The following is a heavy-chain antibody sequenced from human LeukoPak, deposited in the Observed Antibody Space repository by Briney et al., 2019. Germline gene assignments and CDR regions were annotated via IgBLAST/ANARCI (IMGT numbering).Heavy chain of an antibody. J-gene: IGHJ3*02. CDR2: IHTSGST. CDR3: ATTTIFGSADSFDI. CDR1: GDSISSGSYY. V-gene: IGHV4-61*02. Sequence: SQTLSLTCTVSGDSISSGSYYWSWIRQPAGKGLEWIGRIHTSGSTNYNPSLKGRFTISADTSKNQFSLKVNSVTAADTAVYFCATTTIFGSADSFDIWGQGTTVIVSS. D-gene: IGHD3-3*01.